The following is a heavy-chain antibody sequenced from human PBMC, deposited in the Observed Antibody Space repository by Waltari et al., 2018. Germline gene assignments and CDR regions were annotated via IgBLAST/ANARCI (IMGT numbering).Heavy chain of an antibody. D-gene: IGHD2-2*02. CDR2: VLYTGKT. Sequence: QVQLQESGPGLVKPSETLALPCTVSGASMSRYYWNWIRQAPGKGLEWIGYVLYTGKTLYNPSLKSRVTILVDTSKNQFSLELNSVTAADTAVYFCARLRREYLYEGLDVWGQGTAVSVSS. CDR1: GASMSRYY. CDR3: ARLRREYLYEGLDV. V-gene: IGHV4-59*01. J-gene: IGHJ6*02.